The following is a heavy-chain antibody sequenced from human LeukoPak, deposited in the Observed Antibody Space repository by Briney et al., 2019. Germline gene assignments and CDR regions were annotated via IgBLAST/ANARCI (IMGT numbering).Heavy chain of an antibody. CDR2: IYYSGST. V-gene: IGHV4-59*08. J-gene: IGHJ4*02. CDR1: GGSMSSYY. CDR3: GRGARAGYNFEPFDY. D-gene: IGHD5-24*01. Sequence: SETLSLTCTVSGGSMSSYYWSWIRQPPGKGLEWIGYIYYSGSTKYNPSLKSRVTISVDTSKNQFSLKLSSVTAADTAVYYCGRGARAGYNFEPFDYWGKGTLVT.